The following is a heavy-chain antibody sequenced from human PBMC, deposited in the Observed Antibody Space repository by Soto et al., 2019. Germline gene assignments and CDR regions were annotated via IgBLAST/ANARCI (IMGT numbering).Heavy chain of an antibody. CDR3: ARAVRGSYYDY. J-gene: IGHJ4*02. CDR2: IYDSGST. V-gene: IGHV4-59*08. CDR1: GGSISSSY. D-gene: IGHD1-26*01. Sequence: TSETLSLTCTVSGGSISSSYWSWIRQPPGKGLEWIGYIYDSGSTYYNSSLKSRVTMSVDTSKNQFSLKLSSVTAADTAVYYCARAVRGSYYDYWGQGTLVTVSS.